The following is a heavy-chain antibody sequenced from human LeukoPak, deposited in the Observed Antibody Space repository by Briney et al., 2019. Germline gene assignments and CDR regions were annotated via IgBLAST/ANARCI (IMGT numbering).Heavy chain of an antibody. J-gene: IGHJ4*02. CDR3: ARDGRGGDTAMLD. D-gene: IGHD5-18*01. Sequence: GSLRLSCAASGFSFISYGMHWVRQAPGKGLEWIGSVYYSGSTYYNPSLKSRVTISVDTSKNQFSLKLSSVTAADTAVYYCARDGRGGDTAMLDWGQGTLVTVSS. CDR2: VYYSGST. CDR1: GFSFISYG. V-gene: IGHV4-39*07.